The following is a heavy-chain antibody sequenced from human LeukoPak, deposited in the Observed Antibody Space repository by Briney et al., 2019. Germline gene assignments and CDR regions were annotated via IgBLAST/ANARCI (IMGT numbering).Heavy chain of an antibody. Sequence: ASVKVSRKASGYTFINYALNWVRQAPGQGLEWMGWINTDTGKPTYAQGFTGRFVFSLDTSVSTAYLQISSLQAAGTAVYYCARFPHPYCSSAGCPNWLDPWGQGTLVTVSS. D-gene: IGHD2-2*01. CDR2: INTDTGKP. CDR3: ARFPHPYCSSAGCPNWLDP. J-gene: IGHJ5*02. V-gene: IGHV7-4-1*02. CDR1: GYTFINYA.